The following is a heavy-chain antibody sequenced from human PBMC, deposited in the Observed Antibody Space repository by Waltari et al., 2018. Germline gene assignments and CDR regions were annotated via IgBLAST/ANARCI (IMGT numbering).Heavy chain of an antibody. D-gene: IGHD3-9*01. CDR1: SFTFSSYA. J-gene: IGHJ4*02. Sequence: EMQLLESGGGLVQPGGSLRLSCAASSFTFSSYAMSCVRQAPGKGLEWVSAISGSGGSTYYADSVKGRCTISRDNSKNTLYLQMNSLRAEDTAVYYCAKDRGAAVRYGYYWGQGTLVTVSS. CDR3: AKDRGAAVRYGYY. V-gene: IGHV3-23*01. CDR2: ISGSGGST.